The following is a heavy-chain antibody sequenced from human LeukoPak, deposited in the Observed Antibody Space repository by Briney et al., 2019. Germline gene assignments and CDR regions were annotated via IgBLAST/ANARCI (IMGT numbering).Heavy chain of an antibody. V-gene: IGHV1-24*01. Sequence: GASVKVSCKVSGYTLTELSMHWVRQAPGKGLEWMGGFDPEDGETIYAQKFQGRVTMTEDTSTDTAYMELSSLRSEDTAVYYCATTSGSYPNKGFDYWGQGTLVTVSS. CDR2: FDPEDGET. D-gene: IGHD1-26*01. CDR3: ATTSGSYPNKGFDY. CDR1: GYTLTELS. J-gene: IGHJ4*02.